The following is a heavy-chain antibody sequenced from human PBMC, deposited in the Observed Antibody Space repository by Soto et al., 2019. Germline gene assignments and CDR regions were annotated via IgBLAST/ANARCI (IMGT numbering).Heavy chain of an antibody. CDR2: ISSSSSTI. Sequence: GGSLRLSCAASGFTFSSYSMNWVRQAPGKWLEWVSYISSSSSTIYYADSVKGRFTISRDNAKNSLYLQMNSLRDEDMAVYYCARSLLSGCPYWWFDPWGQGTLVTVSS. CDR3: ARSLLSGCPYWWFDP. CDR1: GFTFSSYS. V-gene: IGHV3-48*02. J-gene: IGHJ5*02. D-gene: IGHD3-3*01.